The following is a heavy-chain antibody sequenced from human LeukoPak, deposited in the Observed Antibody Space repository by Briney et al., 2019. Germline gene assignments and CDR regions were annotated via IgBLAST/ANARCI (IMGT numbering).Heavy chain of an antibody. CDR1: GFTFSSYA. Sequence: GGSLRLSCAASGFTFSSYAMHWVRQTPGKGLEWVAVISYDGSNKYYADSVKGRFTISRDNSKNTLYLQMNSLRAEDTAVYYCARGGDSSGFDYWGQGTLVTVSS. J-gene: IGHJ4*02. V-gene: IGHV3-30*01. CDR3: ARGGDSSGFDY. CDR2: ISYDGSNK. D-gene: IGHD6-19*01.